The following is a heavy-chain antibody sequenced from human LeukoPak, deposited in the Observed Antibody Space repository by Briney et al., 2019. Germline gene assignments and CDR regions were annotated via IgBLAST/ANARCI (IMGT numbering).Heavy chain of an antibody. V-gene: IGHV4-61*02. CDR3: ARDSYSSGWYFDY. J-gene: IGHJ4*02. Sequence: SETLSLTCTVSGGSISSGSYYWSWIRQPAGKGLEWIGRIYTSGSTNYNPSLKSRVTISVDTSKNQFSLKLSSVTAADTAVYYCARDSYSSGWYFDYWGQGTLVTVSS. CDR1: GGSISSGSYY. CDR2: IYTSGST. D-gene: IGHD6-19*01.